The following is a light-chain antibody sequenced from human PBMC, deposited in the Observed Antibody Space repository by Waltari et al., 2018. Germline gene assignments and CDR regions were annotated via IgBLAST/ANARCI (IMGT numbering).Light chain of an antibody. Sequence: DIQMTQSPSTLSASVGDRVTITCRASQRISSWLAWYQQKPGKAPKLLIYKASSLQSGVPSRFSGSGSGTEFTLTIRSLQPDDFATYYCQQYNSDSPVTFGGGTKVE. CDR3: QQYNSDSPVT. CDR2: KAS. V-gene: IGKV1-5*03. J-gene: IGKJ4*01. CDR1: QRISSW.